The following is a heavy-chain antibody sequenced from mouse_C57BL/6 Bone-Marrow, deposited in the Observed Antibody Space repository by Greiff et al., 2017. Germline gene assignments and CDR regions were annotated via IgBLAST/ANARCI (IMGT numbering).Heavy chain of an antibody. CDR3: ARVPYYFDY. V-gene: IGHV1-61*01. Sequence: QVQLQQPGAELVRPGSSVKLSCKASGYTFTSYWMDWVKQRPGQGLEWIGNIYPSDSETHYNQKFKDKATLTVDNSSSTAYMQLSSLTSEDSAVYYCARVPYYFDYWGQGTTLTVSS. CDR2: IYPSDSET. J-gene: IGHJ2*01. CDR1: GYTFTSYW.